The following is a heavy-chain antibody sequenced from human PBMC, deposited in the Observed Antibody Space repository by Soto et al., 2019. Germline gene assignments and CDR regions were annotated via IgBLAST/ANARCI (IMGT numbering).Heavy chain of an antibody. CDR3: ATIITFGGAH. Sequence: SETLPLTCTVSGGSISSGDYCWSWIRQPPGKGLEWIGYIYYSGSTYYNPSLKSRVTISVDTSKNQFSLKLSSVTAADTAVYYCATIITFGGAHWGQGTLVTVSS. CDR2: IYYSGST. CDR1: GGSISSGDYC. J-gene: IGHJ4*02. D-gene: IGHD3-16*01. V-gene: IGHV4-30-4*01.